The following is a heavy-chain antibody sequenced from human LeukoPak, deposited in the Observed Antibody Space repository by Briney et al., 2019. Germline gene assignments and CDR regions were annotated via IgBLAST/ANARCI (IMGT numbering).Heavy chain of an antibody. Sequence: SSETLSLTCTVSGGSISSSSYYWGWIRQPPGKGLEWIGSIYYSGSAYYNPSLKSRVTISVETSKNQFSLKLSSVTAADTAVYYCARDSQGETTVVTPTHDAFDIWGQGTMVTVSS. CDR3: ARDSQGETTVVTPTHDAFDI. CDR2: IYYSGSA. CDR1: GGSISSSSYY. D-gene: IGHD4-23*01. V-gene: IGHV4-39*07. J-gene: IGHJ3*02.